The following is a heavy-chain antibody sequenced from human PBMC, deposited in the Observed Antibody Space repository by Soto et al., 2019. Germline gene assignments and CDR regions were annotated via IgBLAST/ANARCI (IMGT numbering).Heavy chain of an antibody. D-gene: IGHD3-3*01. CDR3: VRDKRDLRFLEWSYYFDY. CDR1: GFAFSTCA. J-gene: IGHJ4*02. V-gene: IGHV3-30-3*01. CDR2: ISYDGSNK. Sequence: QVQLVESGGGVVQPGRSLRLSCAASGFAFSTCAMHWVRQAPGKGLEWVALISYDGSNKYYADSVKGRFTISRDNSKNPLYLQMTSLRAEDTAVYYCVRDKRDLRFLEWSYYFDYWGQGTLVTVSS.